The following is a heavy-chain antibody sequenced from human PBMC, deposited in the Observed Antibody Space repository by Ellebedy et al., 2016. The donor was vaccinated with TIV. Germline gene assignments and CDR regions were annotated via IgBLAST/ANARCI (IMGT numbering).Heavy chain of an antibody. Sequence: GGSLRLXXAASGFTFSDYWMTWVRQAPGKGLEWVAAIHQAGTDKYYVDSVKGRFTVSRDNAENSLYLQMTNLRIEDTAVYYCARYFSRMFETTRNDYWGQGSLVTVSS. CDR1: GFTFSDYW. D-gene: IGHD3-10*02. J-gene: IGHJ4*02. V-gene: IGHV3-7*01. CDR2: IHQAGTDK. CDR3: ARYFSRMFETTRNDY.